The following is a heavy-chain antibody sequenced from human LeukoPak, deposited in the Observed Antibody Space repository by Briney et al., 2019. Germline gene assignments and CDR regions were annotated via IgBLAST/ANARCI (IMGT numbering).Heavy chain of an antibody. V-gene: IGHV3-7*01. CDR2: IKQDGSQE. CDR1: RFTLSTYW. J-gene: IGHJ4*02. Sequence: GGSLRLSCAASRFTLSTYWMSWVRQAPGKGLEWVANIKQDGSQEYYVDSVKGRFTISRDSAKNSLYLQMNSLRAEDTAVYYCARGVPYDSWSGPHYSDYWGQGTLVTVSS. CDR3: ARGVPYDSWSGPHYSDY. D-gene: IGHD3-3*01.